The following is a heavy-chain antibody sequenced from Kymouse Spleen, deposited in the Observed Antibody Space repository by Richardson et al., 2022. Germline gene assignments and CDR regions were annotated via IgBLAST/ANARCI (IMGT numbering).Heavy chain of an antibody. V-gene: IGHV4-39*01. Sequence: QLQLQESGPGLVKPSETLSLTCTVSGGSISSSSYYWGWIRQPPGKGLEWIGSIYYSGSTYYNPSLKSRVTISVDTSKNQFSLKLSSVTAADTAVYYCARDIAVAALDYWGQGTLVTVSS. D-gene: IGHD6-19*01. CDR1: GGSISSSSYY. CDR3: ARDIAVAALDY. J-gene: IGHJ4*02. CDR2: IYYSGST.